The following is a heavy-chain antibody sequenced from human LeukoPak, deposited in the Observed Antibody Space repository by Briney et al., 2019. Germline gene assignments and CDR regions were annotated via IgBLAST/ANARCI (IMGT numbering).Heavy chain of an antibody. V-gene: IGHV3-33*01. CDR2: IWYDGSNK. CDR1: GFTFSSYG. J-gene: IGHJ3*02. D-gene: IGHD5-12*01. Sequence: GGSLRLSCAASGFTFSSYGMHWVRQAPGKGLEWVAVIWYDGSNKYYADSVKGRFTISRDNSKNTLYLQMNSLRAEDTAVYYCAIHLGYSGYDHGGDAFDIWGRGTMVTVSS. CDR3: AIHLGYSGYDHGGDAFDI.